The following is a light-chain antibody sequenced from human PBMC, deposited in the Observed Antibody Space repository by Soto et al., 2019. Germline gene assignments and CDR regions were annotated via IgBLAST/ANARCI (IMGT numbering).Light chain of an antibody. CDR1: QSVSSSY. Sequence: EIVLTQSPGTLSLSPGERATLTCRASQSVSSSYLGWYQQKLGQAPRLLIYGASSRATGIPDRFSGSGSGPDFTLTISRLEPADFAVYYCQQYGSSPQTFGQGTKVEIK. V-gene: IGKV3-20*01. J-gene: IGKJ1*01. CDR2: GAS. CDR3: QQYGSSPQT.